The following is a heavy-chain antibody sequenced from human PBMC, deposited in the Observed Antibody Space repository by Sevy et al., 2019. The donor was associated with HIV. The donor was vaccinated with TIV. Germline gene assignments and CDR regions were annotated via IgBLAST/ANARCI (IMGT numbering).Heavy chain of an antibody. CDR3: ARNLAIFGVQNGLDV. CDR1: GYMFTDFY. D-gene: IGHD3-3*01. CDR2: INPDNGDT. J-gene: IGHJ6*02. Sequence: ASVKVSGKSTGYMFTDFYINWVRLAPGQGLEWVGWINPDNGDTDYGQKFQGRVTMTRDTSLSSAYMELSSLRSDDTAIYYCARNLAIFGVQNGLDVWGQGTSVTFSS. V-gene: IGHV1-2*02.